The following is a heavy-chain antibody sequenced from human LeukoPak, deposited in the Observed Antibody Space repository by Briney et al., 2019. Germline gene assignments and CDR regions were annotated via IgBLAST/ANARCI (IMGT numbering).Heavy chain of an antibody. CDR3: ARAPHSYDSGTYSVQQYFDL. J-gene: IGHJ2*01. CDR2: IYNSGTT. CDR1: GGSISSYY. V-gene: IGHV4-59*13. D-gene: IGHD3-22*01. Sequence: PSETLFLTCTVSGGSISSYYWSWIREPPGEGLEGIGYIYNSGTTNYNPSLKSRVTISVDTSNNHFSLRLSSVTAADTAVYYCARAPHSYDSGTYSVQQYFDLWGRGTLVTVSS.